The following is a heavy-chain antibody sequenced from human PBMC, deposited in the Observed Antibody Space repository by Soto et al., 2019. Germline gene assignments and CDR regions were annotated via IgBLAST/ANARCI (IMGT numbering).Heavy chain of an antibody. V-gene: IGHV3-30*03. CDR2: ISYDGSNK. CDR3: ARDSLYCSSTSCYSSSYYYYYMDV. D-gene: IGHD2-2*01. CDR1: GFTFSSYG. Sequence: QVQLVESGGGVVQPGRSLRLSCAASGFTFSSYGMHWVRQAPGKGLEWVAVISYDGSNKYYADSVKGRFTISRDNSKNTLYLQMHSLRAEDTAVYYCARDSLYCSSTSCYSSSYYYYYMDVWGKGTTVTVSS. J-gene: IGHJ6*03.